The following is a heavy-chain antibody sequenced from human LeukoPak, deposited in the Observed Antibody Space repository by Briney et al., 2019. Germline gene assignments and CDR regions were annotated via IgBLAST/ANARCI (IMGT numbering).Heavy chain of an antibody. J-gene: IGHJ4*02. CDR3: ARENYYDSSGYQYFDY. Sequence: GGSLRLSCAASGFTFSSYGMHWVRQAPGKGLEWVAVIWYDGSNKYHADSVKGRFTISRDNSKNTLYLQMNSLRAEDTAVYYCARENYYDSSGYQYFDYWGQGTLVTVSS. V-gene: IGHV3-33*01. CDR2: IWYDGSNK. CDR1: GFTFSSYG. D-gene: IGHD3-22*01.